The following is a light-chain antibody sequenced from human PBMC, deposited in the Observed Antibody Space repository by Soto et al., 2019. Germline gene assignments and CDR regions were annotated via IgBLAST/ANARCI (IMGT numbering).Light chain of an antibody. V-gene: IGKV1-5*03. Sequence: DLQMTQSPSTLSASVGDRVTIPCRASQSISSWLAWYQQKPGKAPKLLIYKVFSLESGVPSRVSDSGSGTEFTLTISILQSDDFSTYYCQYYSSYPLTSFGQGTRLEIK. CDR3: QYYSSYPLTS. CDR1: QSISSW. J-gene: IGKJ5*01. CDR2: KVF.